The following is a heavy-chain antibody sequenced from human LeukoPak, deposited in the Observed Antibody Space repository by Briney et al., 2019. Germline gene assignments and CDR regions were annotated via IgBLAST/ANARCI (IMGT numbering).Heavy chain of an antibody. V-gene: IGHV4-59*01. Sequence: PSETLSLTCTVSGGSISSYYWSWIRQPPGKGLEWIGYIYYSGSTSYNPSLKSRVTISVDTSKNQFSLKLSSVTAADTAVYYCARVVDCSSTSCYSGYYYYGMDVWGQGTMVTVSS. D-gene: IGHD2-2*01. CDR1: GGSISSYY. CDR3: ARVVDCSSTSCYSGYYYYGMDV. J-gene: IGHJ6*02. CDR2: IYYSGST.